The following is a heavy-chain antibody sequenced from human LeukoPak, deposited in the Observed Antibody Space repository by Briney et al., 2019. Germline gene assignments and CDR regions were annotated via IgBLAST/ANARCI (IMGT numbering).Heavy chain of an antibody. J-gene: IGHJ4*02. V-gene: IGHV3-30*04. CDR2: ISYDGSNK. CDR1: GLTFSSYA. CDR3: ARDSSPYYYGSGSHDY. Sequence: GRSLRLSCAASGLTFSSYAMHWVRQAPGKGLEWVAVISYDGSNKYYADSVKGRFTISRDNSKNTLYLQMNSLRAEDTAVYYCARDSSPYYYGSGSHDYWGQGTPVTVSS. D-gene: IGHD3-10*01.